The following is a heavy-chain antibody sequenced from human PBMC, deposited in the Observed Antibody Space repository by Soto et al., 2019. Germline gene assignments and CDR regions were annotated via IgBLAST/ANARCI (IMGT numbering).Heavy chain of an antibody. D-gene: IGHD2-15*01. V-gene: IGHV1-46*01. CDR3: AREENCSDGICYSEYFQR. CDR1: GYIFTAYS. Sequence: ASVKVSCKVSGYIFTAYSMHWVRQAPGQGLEWMGVVNPSGGSTNYAQKFQGRITMTRDTSTSTVYIDLSSLTSEDTAVYYCAREENCSDGICYSEYFQRWGQGTLVTVSS. J-gene: IGHJ1*01. CDR2: VNPSGGST.